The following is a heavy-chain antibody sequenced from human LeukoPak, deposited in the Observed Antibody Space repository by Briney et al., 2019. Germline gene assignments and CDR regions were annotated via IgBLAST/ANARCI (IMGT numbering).Heavy chain of an antibody. CDR2: ISSSSSTI. CDR3: ARGRPHGNDY. Sequence: GGSLRLSCAASGFTFSSYSMNWVRQAPGKGLEWVSYISSSSSTIYYADSVKGRFTISRDNAKNTLYLQMNSLRVEDTAVYYCARGRPHGNDYWGQGTLVTVSS. D-gene: IGHD4-23*01. CDR1: GFTFSSYS. V-gene: IGHV3-48*04. J-gene: IGHJ4*02.